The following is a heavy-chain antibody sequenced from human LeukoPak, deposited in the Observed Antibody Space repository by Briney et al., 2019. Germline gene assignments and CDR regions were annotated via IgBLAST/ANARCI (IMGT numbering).Heavy chain of an antibody. CDR2: ISSSGSTI. V-gene: IGHV3-48*03. CDR1: GFTFRSYE. CDR3: ARKGGYGLDFDY. J-gene: IGHJ4*02. Sequence: GGSLRLSCAASGFTFRSYEMNWGRQAPGKGLEWVSYISSSGSTIYYAEFVKGRFTISRDNATNSLYLQMNSLRAEDTAVYYCARKGGYGLDFDYWGQGALVTVSS. D-gene: IGHD5-18*01.